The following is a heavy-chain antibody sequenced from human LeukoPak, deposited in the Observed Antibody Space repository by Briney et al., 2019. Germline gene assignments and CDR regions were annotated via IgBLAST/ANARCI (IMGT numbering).Heavy chain of an antibody. CDR1: GFTFGSHA. J-gene: IGHJ4*02. V-gene: IGHV3-23*01. Sequence: GGSLRLSCEASGFTFGSHAMYWVRQAPGKGLEWVAGIFGSGGSPHYADSVKGRFTISRDNSRDTVYLQINSLRADDTAVYYCGKTTVGYSSGQKPAWPVDYWGQGTLVTVSS. D-gene: IGHD5-18*01. CDR2: IFGSGGSP. CDR3: GKTTVGYSSGQKPAWPVDY.